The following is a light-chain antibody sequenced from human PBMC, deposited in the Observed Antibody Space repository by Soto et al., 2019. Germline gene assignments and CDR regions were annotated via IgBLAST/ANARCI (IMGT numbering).Light chain of an antibody. J-gene: IGKJ2*01. CDR3: QQSYTSPYT. CDR2: AAS. V-gene: IGKV1-39*01. Sequence: DIQMTQSPSSLSASMGDRVTISCRASRNIDNHLNWYRQKAGKAPELLIYAASRLQSGVPSTFSGSGSGTDFTLTISNLLPEHFATYYCQQSYTSPYTFGRGTKLEI. CDR1: RNIDNH.